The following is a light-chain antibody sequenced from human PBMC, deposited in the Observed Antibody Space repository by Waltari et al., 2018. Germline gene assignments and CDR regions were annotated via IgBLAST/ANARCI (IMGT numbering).Light chain of an antibody. Sequence: EIVLTQSQGTLSLSPGERATLSCRARQSVSRTLAWYQQKPGQAPRLLMYGAANRATGIPDRVSGSGSGTDFSLTISRLGPEDFAVYCCQHYVRLPVTFGQGTKVEIK. J-gene: IGKJ1*01. CDR2: GAA. CDR1: QSVSRT. V-gene: IGKV3-20*01. CDR3: QHYVRLPVT.